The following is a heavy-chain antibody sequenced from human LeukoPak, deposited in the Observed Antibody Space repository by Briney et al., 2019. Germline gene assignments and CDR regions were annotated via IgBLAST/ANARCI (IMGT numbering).Heavy chain of an antibody. CDR2: IIPIFGTA. V-gene: IGHV1-69*06. J-gene: IGHJ3*02. Sequence: GASVTVSCKASGGTFSSYAISWVRQAPGQGLEWMGGIIPIFGTANYAQKFQGRVTITADKSTSTAYMELSSLRSEDTAVYYCAREENDAFDIWGQGTMVTVSS. CDR3: AREENDAFDI. CDR1: GGTFSSYA.